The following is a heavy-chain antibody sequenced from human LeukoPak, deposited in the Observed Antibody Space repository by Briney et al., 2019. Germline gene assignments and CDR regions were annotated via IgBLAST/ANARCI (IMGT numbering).Heavy chain of an antibody. CDR1: GFTFSSYA. D-gene: IGHD2-21*01. CDR2: ISGSGGST. CDR3: AKGLVVVVIAAGAGFDY. Sequence: HPGGSLRLSCAASGFTFSSYAMSWVRQAPGKGLEWVSAISGSGGSTYYADSVKGRFTISRDNSKNTLYLQMNSLRAEDTAVYYCAKGLVVVVIAAGAGFDYWGQGTLVTVSS. V-gene: IGHV3-23*01. J-gene: IGHJ4*02.